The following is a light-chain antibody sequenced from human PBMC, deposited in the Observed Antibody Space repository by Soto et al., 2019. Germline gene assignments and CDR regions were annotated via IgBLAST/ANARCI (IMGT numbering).Light chain of an antibody. J-gene: IGKJ4*01. V-gene: IGKV1-8*01. CDR3: QQFHSYPIT. CDR2: GAS. CDR1: QGISNN. Sequence: AIRITKSPSSFSASTGDRVTITCRASQGISNNLAWYQQKPGKAPNLLIYGASTLQSGVPSRFNGSGSGTDFTLTISGLQSEDFATYYCQQFHSYPITFGGGTKVDIK.